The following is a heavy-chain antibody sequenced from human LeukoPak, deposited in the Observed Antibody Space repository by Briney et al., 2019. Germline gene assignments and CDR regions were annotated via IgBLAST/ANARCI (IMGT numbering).Heavy chain of an antibody. J-gene: IGHJ4*02. CDR2: IYYSGST. CDR3: AITLAYSSGWGY. D-gene: IGHD6-19*01. Sequence: SETLSLTCTVSGGSISSYYWGWIRQPPGKGLEWIGSIYYSGSTYYNPSLKSRVTISVDTSKNQFSLKLSSVTAADTAVYYCAITLAYSSGWGYWGQGTLVTVSS. CDR1: GGSISSYY. V-gene: IGHV4-39*01.